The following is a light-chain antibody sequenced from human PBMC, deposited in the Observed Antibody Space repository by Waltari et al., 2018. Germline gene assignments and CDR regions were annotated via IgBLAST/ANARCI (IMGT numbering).Light chain of an antibody. CDR1: QRISTW. J-gene: IGKJ2*01. CDR2: RAS. Sequence: DIQMSQSPSTLSASVGDRVTITCRASQRISTWLAWYQQKPGKAPKLLISRASTLESGVPSRFAGSGSGTELTLTISSLQPDDFGTYYCQLYNSYVMYTFGQGTKLDIK. CDR3: QLYNSYVMYT. V-gene: IGKV1-5*03.